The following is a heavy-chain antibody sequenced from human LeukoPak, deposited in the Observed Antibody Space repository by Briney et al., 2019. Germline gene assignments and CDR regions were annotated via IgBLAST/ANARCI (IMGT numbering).Heavy chain of an antibody. D-gene: IGHD6-19*01. CDR2: ISGSGGST. Sequence: GGSLRLSCAASGLTFSSYAMSWVRQAPGKGLECVSGISGSGGSTYYADSVKGRFTISRDNFKTTLYLQMNSLRAEDTAVYYCAKRPVVGDYYFDYWGQGTLVTVSS. CDR1: GLTFSSYA. V-gene: IGHV3-23*01. CDR3: AKRPVVGDYYFDY. J-gene: IGHJ4*02.